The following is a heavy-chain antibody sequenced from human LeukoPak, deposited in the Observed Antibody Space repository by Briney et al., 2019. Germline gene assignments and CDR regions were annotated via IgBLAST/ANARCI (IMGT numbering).Heavy chain of an antibody. D-gene: IGHD3-10*01. V-gene: IGHV3-23*01. CDR2: ISGSGGST. CDR1: GFTFSSYA. Sequence: GGSLRLSCAASGFTFSSYAMSWVRQAPGKGLEWVSAISGSGGSTYYADSVKGRFTIFRDNSKNTLYLQMNSLRAEDTAVYYCAKRGWFGELLYHFDYWGQGTLVTVSS. J-gene: IGHJ4*02. CDR3: AKRGWFGELLYHFDY.